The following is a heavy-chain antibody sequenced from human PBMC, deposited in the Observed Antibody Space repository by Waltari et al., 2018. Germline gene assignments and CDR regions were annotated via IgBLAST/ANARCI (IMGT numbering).Heavy chain of an antibody. CDR2: IYAGGGS. J-gene: IGHJ3*01. V-gene: IGHV3-53*02. CDR3: ATLGAYLGAFEV. CDR1: DFICRNNY. D-gene: IGHD3-16*01. Sequence: EVQLVETGGALIHPGGSLRLSCAASDFICRNNYMAWVRQAPGKGLEWVSVIYAGGGSDSADSVRGRFTISRDNSKNTLYLEMNALRPDDTAVYYCATLGAYLGAFEVWGRGTMVTVSS.